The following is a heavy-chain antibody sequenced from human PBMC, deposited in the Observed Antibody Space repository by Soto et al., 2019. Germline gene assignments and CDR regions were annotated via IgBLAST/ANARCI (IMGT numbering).Heavy chain of an antibody. D-gene: IGHD4-17*01. J-gene: IGHJ3*02. CDR3: AREPDYGEPDSAFDI. V-gene: IGHV3-33*01. CDR1: GFTFSSYG. CDR2: IWYDGSNK. Sequence: GGSLRLSCAASGFTFSSYGMHWVRQAPGKGLEWVAVIWYDGSNKYYADSVKGRFTISRDNSKNTLYLQMNSLRAEDTAVYYCAREPDYGEPDSAFDIWGQGTMVTVSS.